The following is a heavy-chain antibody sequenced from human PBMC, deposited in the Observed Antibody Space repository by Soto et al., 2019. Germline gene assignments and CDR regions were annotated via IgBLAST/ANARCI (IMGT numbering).Heavy chain of an antibody. CDR2: ISYDGSEK. J-gene: IGHJ4*02. Sequence: GGSLRLSCAASGFTFNTYGMHWVRQAPGKGLEWMAVISYDGSEKYYVDSVKGRFTISKDNSKNTLYLQMNSLRPEDTAVYYCAKSPNFYCSSPNCYKYYFDHWGQGTRVTVS. V-gene: IGHV3-30*18. CDR3: AKSPNFYCSSPNCYKYYFDH. CDR1: GFTFNTYG. D-gene: IGHD2-2*02.